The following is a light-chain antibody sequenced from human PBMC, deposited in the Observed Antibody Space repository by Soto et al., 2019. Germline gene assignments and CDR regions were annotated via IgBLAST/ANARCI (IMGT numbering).Light chain of an antibody. CDR2: GAS. CDR1: QSVSSSY. V-gene: IGKV3-20*01. CDR3: QQYGSSPGYT. J-gene: IGKJ2*01. Sequence: EIVLTQSPGTLSLSPGERATLSCRASQSVSSSYLAWYQQKPGQAPRLLIYGASSRATGIPDRFSGSGSGPDFTLTISRLEPGDFAVYYCQQYGSSPGYTFGQGAKLEIK.